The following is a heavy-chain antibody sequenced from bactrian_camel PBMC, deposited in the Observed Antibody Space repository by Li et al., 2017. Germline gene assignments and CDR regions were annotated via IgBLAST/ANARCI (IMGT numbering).Heavy chain of an antibody. J-gene: IGHJ4*01. Sequence: QLVESGGGLVQPGGSLRLSCAASGFTFSMNWMYWVRQDPGKGLEWVSRVSPSGTATNYVDNVKGRFTISRDNAKNMVYLQMNSLKSEDTALYYCTTDRTGRTSRGQGTQVTVS. V-gene: IGHV3S6*01. CDR2: VSPSGTAT. CDR3: TTDRTGRTS. CDR1: GFTFSMNW. D-gene: IGHD3*01.